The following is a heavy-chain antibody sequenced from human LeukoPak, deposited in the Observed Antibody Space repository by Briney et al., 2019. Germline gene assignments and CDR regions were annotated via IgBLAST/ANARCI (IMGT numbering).Heavy chain of an antibody. Sequence: GGSLRLSCAASGFTFSSYAMNWVRQAPGKGLQWVSAIGVTGRTYYADSVKGRFTISRDNSKNTLYLQMNSLRAEDTAVYYCANVLTCSGGTCYYFDYWGQGTLVTVSS. CDR3: ANVLTCSGGTCYYFDY. CDR1: GFTFSSYA. D-gene: IGHD2-15*01. V-gene: IGHV3-23*01. J-gene: IGHJ4*02. CDR2: IGVTGRT.